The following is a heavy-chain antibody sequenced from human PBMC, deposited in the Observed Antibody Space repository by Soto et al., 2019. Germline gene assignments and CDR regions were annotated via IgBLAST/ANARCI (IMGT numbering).Heavy chain of an antibody. J-gene: IGHJ4*02. CDR2: IKGDESDT. Sequence: EVQLVESGGGLVQPGGSLRLSCAASGFSFSTYWMHWVRQAPGKGLVWVSRIKGDESDTNYADSVKGRFTISRDNAQKTLYLQMSSLRAEDTAIYYCARRAYRAFYLDHWGPGALVTIS. V-gene: IGHV3-74*01. CDR3: ARRAYRAFYLDH. D-gene: IGHD3-10*01. CDR1: GFSFSTYW.